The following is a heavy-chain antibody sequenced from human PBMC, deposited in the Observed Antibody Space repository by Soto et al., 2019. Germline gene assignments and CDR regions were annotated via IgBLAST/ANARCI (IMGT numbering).Heavy chain of an antibody. Sequence: PSETLSLTCSVSGGSINTVGYYWTWIRQQPGKGLEWIGYTYYSGSRDYNPSLKSRVSMSVDASKNQFSLNLTSVTAADTAVYYCAKESGGYDSSTRYGLDVWGQGTTVTVSS. CDR2: TYYSGSR. V-gene: IGHV4-31*03. CDR1: GGSINTVGYY. CDR3: AKESGGYDSSTRYGLDV. D-gene: IGHD6-25*01. J-gene: IGHJ6*02.